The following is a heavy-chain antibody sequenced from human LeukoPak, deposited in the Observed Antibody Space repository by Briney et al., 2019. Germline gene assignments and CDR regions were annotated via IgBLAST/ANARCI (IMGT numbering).Heavy chain of an antibody. D-gene: IGHD6-19*01. J-gene: IGHJ6*02. CDR3: ATPYSGLPGYYYGMDV. V-gene: IGHV1-46*01. CDR2: INPSGGST. CDR1: GYTFTSYY. Sequence: ASVKVSCKASGYTFTSYYMHWVRQAPGQGLEWMGIINPSGGSTSYAQKFQGRVTITRDTSTSTVYMELSSLRSEDTAVYYCATPYSGLPGYYYGMDVWGQGTTVTVSS.